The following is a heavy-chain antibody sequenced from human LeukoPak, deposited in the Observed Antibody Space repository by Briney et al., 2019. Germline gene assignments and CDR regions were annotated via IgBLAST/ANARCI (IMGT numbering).Heavy chain of an antibody. CDR1: GGSFSGYY. CDR3: ARLYTLYDFWSGSAFDY. Sequence: SETLSLTCAVYGGSFSGYYWSWIRQPPRKGLEWIGEINHSGSTNYNPSLKSRVTISVDTSKNQFSLKLSSVTAADTAVYYCARLYTLYDFWSGSAFDYWGQGTLVTVSS. D-gene: IGHD3-3*01. CDR2: INHSGST. J-gene: IGHJ4*02. V-gene: IGHV4-34*01.